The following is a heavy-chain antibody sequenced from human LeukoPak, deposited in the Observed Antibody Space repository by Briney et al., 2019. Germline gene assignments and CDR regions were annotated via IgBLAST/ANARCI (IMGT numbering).Heavy chain of an antibody. Sequence: GASVKVSCKASGYTFTDYYMHWVQQAPGKGLEWMGRVDPEDGETIYAEKFQGRVTITADTSTDTAYMELSSLRSEDTAVYYCASAYDFWSGYNFQRWGQGTLVTVSS. CDR1: GYTFTDYY. CDR2: VDPEDGET. CDR3: ASAYDFWSGYNFQR. J-gene: IGHJ1*01. V-gene: IGHV1-69-2*01. D-gene: IGHD3-3*01.